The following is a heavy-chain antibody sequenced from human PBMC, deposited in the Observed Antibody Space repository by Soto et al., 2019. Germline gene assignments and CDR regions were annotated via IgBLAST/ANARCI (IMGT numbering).Heavy chain of an antibody. Sequence: QVQLVESGGGVVQPGRSLRLSCAASGFTFSSYAMHWVRQAPGKGLEWVAVISYDGSNKYYADSVKGRFTISRDNSKNTLYLQMNSRRTEDTAVYYCARERLRYNWKDFPDSHYCIDVWGQGTTVTVSS. CDR2: ISYDGSNK. V-gene: IGHV3-30-3*01. CDR1: GFTFSSYA. J-gene: IGHJ6*02. CDR3: ARERLRYNWKDFPDSHYCIDV. D-gene: IGHD1-1*01.